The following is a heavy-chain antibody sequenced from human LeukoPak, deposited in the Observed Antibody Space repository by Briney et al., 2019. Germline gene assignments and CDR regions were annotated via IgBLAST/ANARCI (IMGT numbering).Heavy chain of an antibody. D-gene: IGHD5-12*01. CDR3: ARGGPSGYNSYLY. CDR1: GFTFGDYY. Sequence: GGSLRLSCAASGFTFGDYYMSWIRQAPGKGLEWVSYISSSGSSIYYADSVKGRFTISRDNAENSLYLQMNSLRVDDTAVYFCARGGPSGYNSYLYWGQGTLVTVSS. CDR2: ISSSGSSI. J-gene: IGHJ4*02. V-gene: IGHV3-11*04.